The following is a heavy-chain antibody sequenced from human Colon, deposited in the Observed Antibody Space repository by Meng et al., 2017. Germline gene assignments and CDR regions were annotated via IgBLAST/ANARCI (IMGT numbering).Heavy chain of an antibody. CDR2: ISAYNGNT. CDR1: GYTFTSYV. CDR3: ASAGGQYYYGSGSYYLNWFDP. D-gene: IGHD3-10*01. J-gene: IGHJ5*02. V-gene: IGHV1-18*01. Sequence: ASVKVSCKASGYTFTSYVISWVRQAPGQRLEWMGWISAYNGNTNYAQKLQGRVTMTTDTSTSTAYMEPRSLRSDDTAVYYCASAGGQYYYGSGSYYLNWFDPWGQGTLVTVSS.